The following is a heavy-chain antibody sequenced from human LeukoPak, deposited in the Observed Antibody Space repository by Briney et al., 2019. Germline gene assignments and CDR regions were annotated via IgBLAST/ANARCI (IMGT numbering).Heavy chain of an antibody. CDR1: GFTFSSYW. CDR2: IKQDGSEK. CDR3: TRDLSGNNDFWSGYYFDY. D-gene: IGHD3-3*01. Sequence: GGSLRPSCAASGFTFSSYWMSWVRQAPGKGLEWVANIKQDGSEKYYVDSVKGRFTISRDNAKNSLYLQMNSLRAEDTAVYYCTRDLSGNNDFWSGYYFDYWGQGTLVTVSS. J-gene: IGHJ4*02. V-gene: IGHV3-7*01.